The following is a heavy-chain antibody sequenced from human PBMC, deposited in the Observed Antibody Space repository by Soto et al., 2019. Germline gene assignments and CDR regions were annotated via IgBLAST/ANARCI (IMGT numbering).Heavy chain of an antibody. CDR3: ARDLYYYDSSGYLDY. CDR1: GFTFSSYG. D-gene: IGHD3-22*01. Sequence: GGSLRLSCAASGFTFSSYGMHWVRQAPGKGLEWVAVIWYDGSNKYYADSVKGRFTISRDNSKNTLYLQMNSLRAEDTALYYCARDLYYYDSSGYLDYWGQGTLVTVSS. CDR2: IWYDGSNK. V-gene: IGHV3-33*01. J-gene: IGHJ4*02.